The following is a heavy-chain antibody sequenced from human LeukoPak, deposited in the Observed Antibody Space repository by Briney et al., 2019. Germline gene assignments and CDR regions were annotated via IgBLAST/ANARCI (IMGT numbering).Heavy chain of an antibody. V-gene: IGHV3-30*03. D-gene: IGHD4-23*01. CDR1: EFTFSSYG. CDR3: ARDPPVYGGNSGARFDY. J-gene: IGHJ4*02. Sequence: PGGSLRLSCAASEFTFSSYGMHWVRQAPGKGLEWVAVISYDGSNKYYADSVKGRFTISRDNSKNTLYLQMNSLRAEDTAVYYCARDPPVYGGNSGARFDYWGQGTLVTVSS. CDR2: ISYDGSNK.